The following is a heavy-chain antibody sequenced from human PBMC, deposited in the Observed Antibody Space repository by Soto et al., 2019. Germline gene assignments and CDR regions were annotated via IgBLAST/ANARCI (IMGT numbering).Heavy chain of an antibody. CDR1: GFTFSTYA. CDR3: AKDRQPDGLWPFDH. V-gene: IGHV3-23*01. J-gene: IGHJ4*02. D-gene: IGHD2-8*01. CDR2: LFGNGGGI. Sequence: EVQLLESGGGLVQPGGSLRLSCAASGFTFSTYAMSWVRQAPGKGLEWVSGLFGNGGGISYGDSVKGRFTISRDNSNNMLYLQMHSLRVEETAVYYCAKDRQPDGLWPFDHWGQGTLVTVSS.